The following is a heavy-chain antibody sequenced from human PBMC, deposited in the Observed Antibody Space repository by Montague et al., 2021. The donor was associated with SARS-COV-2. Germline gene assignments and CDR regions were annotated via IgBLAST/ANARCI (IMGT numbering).Heavy chain of an antibody. Sequence: SLRLSCAASGFMFSDYDMSWVRQAPGKGLEWASYISDSSTTKDYAGSVKGRFTIPRDNAKKSLYLQMNSLRVEDTAVYYCARDEIALVRGLIVRRLDSWGQGTLVTVSS. CDR1: GFMFSDYD. CDR3: ARDEIALVRGLIVRRLDS. CDR2: ISDSSTTK. V-gene: IGHV3-11*01. D-gene: IGHD3-10*01. J-gene: IGHJ4*02.